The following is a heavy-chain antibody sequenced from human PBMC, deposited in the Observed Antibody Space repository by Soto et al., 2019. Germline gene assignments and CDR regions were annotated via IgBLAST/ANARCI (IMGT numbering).Heavy chain of an antibody. D-gene: IGHD3-9*01. CDR2: ISWNSGSI. J-gene: IGHJ4*02. V-gene: IGHV3-9*01. CDR3: ARDRYFDWLFY. CDR1: GFTFDDYA. Sequence: ALRLSCAASGFTFDDYAMHWVRQAPGKGLEWVSGISWNSGSIGYADSVKGRFTISRDNAKNSLYLQMNSLRAEDTALYYCARDRYFDWLFYWGQGTLVTVSS.